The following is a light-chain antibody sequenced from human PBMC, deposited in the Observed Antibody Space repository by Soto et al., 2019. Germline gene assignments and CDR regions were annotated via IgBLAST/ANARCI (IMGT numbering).Light chain of an antibody. CDR3: QQYGSSPWT. V-gene: IGKV3-20*01. J-gene: IGKJ1*01. Sequence: EFVFTQSPGTLSFSPWERSTLSFMASHRVSSYLAWYQQKPGQAPRLLIYGASSRATGIPDRFSGSGSGTDFTLTISRLEPEDFAVYYCQQYGSSPWTFGQGTKVDIK. CDR1: HRVSSY. CDR2: GAS.